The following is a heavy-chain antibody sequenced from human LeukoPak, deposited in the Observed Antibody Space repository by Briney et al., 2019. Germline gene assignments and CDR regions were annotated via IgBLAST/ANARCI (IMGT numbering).Heavy chain of an antibody. CDR1: GYTFASYA. J-gene: IGHJ4*02. CDR3: ARSDTQLLWFGESSFDY. Sequence: ASVKVSCKASGYTFASYAMNWVRQAPGQGLEWMGWINTNTGNPTYAQGFTGRFVFSLDTSVSTAYLQISSLKAEDTAVYYCARSDTQLLWFGESSFDYWGQGTLVTVSS. CDR2: INTNTGNP. D-gene: IGHD3-10*01. V-gene: IGHV7-4-1*02.